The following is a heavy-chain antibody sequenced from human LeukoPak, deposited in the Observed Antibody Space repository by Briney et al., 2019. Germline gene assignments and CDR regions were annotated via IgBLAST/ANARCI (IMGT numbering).Heavy chain of an antibody. D-gene: IGHD6-13*01. Sequence: SETLSLTCTVSGASISSSSYYWGWIRQPPGKGLEWIGNIYYSGSTYYNPSLKSRVTISVDTSKNRFSLRVRSVTAADTAVYYCARDRGQQLAPYNWFDPWGQGTLVTVSS. V-gene: IGHV4-39*07. J-gene: IGHJ5*02. CDR1: GASISSSSYY. CDR3: ARDRGQQLAPYNWFDP. CDR2: IYYSGST.